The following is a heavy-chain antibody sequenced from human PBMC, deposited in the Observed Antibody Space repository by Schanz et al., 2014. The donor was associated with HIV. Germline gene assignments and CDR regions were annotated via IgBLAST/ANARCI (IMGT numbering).Heavy chain of an antibody. CDR3: AKSSGWLYAHFDY. J-gene: IGHJ4*02. V-gene: IGHV3-11*05. D-gene: IGHD3-9*01. CDR2: IVSSGGDT. Sequence: QVQLVESGGGLVKPGGSLSLSCVASGFTFGDHYMTWIRQAPGKGLEWVSAIVSSGGDTYYADFVEGRFTISRDNSKNTLYLQMHSLRAEDTAVYYCAKSSGWLYAHFDYWGQGTLVTVSS. CDR1: GFTFGDHY.